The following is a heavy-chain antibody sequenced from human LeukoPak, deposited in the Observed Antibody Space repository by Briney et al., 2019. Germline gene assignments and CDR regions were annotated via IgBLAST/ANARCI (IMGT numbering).Heavy chain of an antibody. J-gene: IGHJ5*02. CDR2: IIPIFGTA. V-gene: IGHV1-69*13. CDR3: ARDPQNTEYQLLETNWFDP. CDR1: GGTFSSYA. Sequence: ASVKVSCKASGGTFSSYASSWVRQAPGQGLEWMGGIIPIFGTANYAQKFQSRVTITADESTSTAYMELSSPRSEDTAVYYCARDPQNTEYQLLETNWFDPWGQGTLVTVSS. D-gene: IGHD2-2*01.